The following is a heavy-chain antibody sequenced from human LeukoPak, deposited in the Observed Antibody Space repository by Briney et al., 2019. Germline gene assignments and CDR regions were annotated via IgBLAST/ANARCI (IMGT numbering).Heavy chain of an antibody. CDR2: IYHSGST. V-gene: IGHV4-38-2*01. Sequence: SETLSLTCAVSGYSISSGYYWGWIRQPPGKGLEWIGSIYHSGSTYYNPSLKSRVTISVDTSKNQFSLKLSSVTAADTAVYYCARHGKDIVVAYFDYWGQGTLVTLSS. CDR1: GYSISSGYY. J-gene: IGHJ4*02. D-gene: IGHD2-2*01. CDR3: ARHGKDIVVAYFDY.